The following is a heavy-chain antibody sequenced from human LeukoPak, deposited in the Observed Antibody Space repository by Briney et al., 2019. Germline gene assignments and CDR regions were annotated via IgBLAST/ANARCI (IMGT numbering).Heavy chain of an antibody. Sequence: SVKVSCKASGYTFTTYDINWVRQATGQGLEWMGWMNPNSGNTGYAQKFQGRVTMTRDTSISTAYMVLSSLRSEDTAVYYCARERYSGYDYYYYYGMDVWGQGTTVTVSS. CDR3: ARERYSGYDYYYYYGMDV. CDR1: GYTFTTYD. D-gene: IGHD5-12*01. V-gene: IGHV1-8*01. CDR2: MNPNSGNT. J-gene: IGHJ6*02.